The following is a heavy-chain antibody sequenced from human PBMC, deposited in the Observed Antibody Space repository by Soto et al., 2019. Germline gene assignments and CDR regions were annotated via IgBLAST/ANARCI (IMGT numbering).Heavy chain of an antibody. V-gene: IGHV4-30-2*01. Sequence: SETLSLTCTASGGSISSGGYSWSWIRQPPGKGLEWIGYIYHSGSTYYNPSLKSRVTISVDRSKNQFSLKLSSVTAADTAVYYCARSVRYYDYVWGSYEQEVNWFDPWGQGTLVTVSS. CDR2: IYHSGST. CDR3: ARSVRYYDYVWGSYEQEVNWFDP. J-gene: IGHJ5*02. D-gene: IGHD3-16*01. CDR1: GGSISSGGYS.